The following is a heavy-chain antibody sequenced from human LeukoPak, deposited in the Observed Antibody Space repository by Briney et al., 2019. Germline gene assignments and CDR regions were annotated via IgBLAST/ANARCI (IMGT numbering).Heavy chain of an antibody. J-gene: IGHJ4*02. CDR3: ARRNWGSVDY. V-gene: IGHV4-34*01. D-gene: IGHD3-16*01. CDR1: GGSFSGYY. CDR2: INHSGST. Sequence: SETLSLTCAVYGGSFSGYYWSWIRQPPGKGLEWIGEINHSGSTNYNPSLKSRVTISVDTSKNQFSLKLSSVTAADTAVYYCARRNWGSVDYWGQGTLVTVSS.